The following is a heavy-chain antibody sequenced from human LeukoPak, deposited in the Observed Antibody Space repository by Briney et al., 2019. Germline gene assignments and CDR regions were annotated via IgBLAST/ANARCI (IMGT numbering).Heavy chain of an antibody. D-gene: IGHD3-22*01. CDR1: GGSISSYY. CDR2: IYYSGTP. CDR3: ARATWLPVGLYYYDSSGYYYYFDY. V-gene: IGHV4-59*01. Sequence: PSETLSLTCTVSGGSISSYYWSWIRQPPGKGLEWIGYIYYSGTPNYNPSLKSRVTISVDTSKNQFSLKLSSVTAADTAVYYCARATWLPVGLYYYDSSGYYYYFDYWGQGTLVTVSS. J-gene: IGHJ4*02.